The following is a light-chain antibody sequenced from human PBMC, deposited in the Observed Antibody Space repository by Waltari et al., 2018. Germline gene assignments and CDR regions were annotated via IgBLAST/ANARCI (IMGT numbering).Light chain of an antibody. Sequence: QSALTQPASVSGSPGQSITISCTGTSSYVWSYKLVSWYQQHPGKAPRLMIYSDSNRPSGSSNVFSGSKSGNTASLTISGLQAEDEAAYYCCSYAGSSTVKFGEGTYLTVL. CDR2: SDS. J-gene: IGLJ2*01. V-gene: IGLV2-23*01. CDR1: SSYVWSYKL. CDR3: CSYAGSSTVK.